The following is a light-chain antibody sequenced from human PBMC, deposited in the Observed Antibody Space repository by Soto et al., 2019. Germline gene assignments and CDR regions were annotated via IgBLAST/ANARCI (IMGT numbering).Light chain of an antibody. CDR3: QQYGSTPRT. J-gene: IGKJ1*01. Sequence: EIVLTQSPGTLSLSPGERATLSCRASQSVSSSYLAWYQQRPGQAPRLLIYGASSRATGIPDRFSGSGSGTDYPLPIIRLEPEDFAGYYCQQYGSTPRTFGQGTKVEIK. CDR1: QSVSSSY. V-gene: IGKV3-20*01. CDR2: GAS.